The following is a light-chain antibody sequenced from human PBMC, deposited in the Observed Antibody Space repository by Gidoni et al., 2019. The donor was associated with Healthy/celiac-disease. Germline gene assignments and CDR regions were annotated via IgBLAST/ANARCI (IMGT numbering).Light chain of an antibody. V-gene: IGKV1-39*01. J-gene: IGKJ1*01. Sequence: DLQITQAPSSLSATVGDRVTITCRASQSISIYLNWYQQKPGKAPKLLIYAASSLQSGVPSRFSGSGSGSDFTLTISSLQPEDFATYYCQQSYSTPWTFGQGTKVEIK. CDR1: QSISIY. CDR3: QQSYSTPWT. CDR2: AAS.